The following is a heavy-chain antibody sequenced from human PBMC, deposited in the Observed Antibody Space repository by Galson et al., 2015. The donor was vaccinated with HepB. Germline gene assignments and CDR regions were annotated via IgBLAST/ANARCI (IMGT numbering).Heavy chain of an antibody. CDR1: GYTFTRFG. Sequence: SVKVSCKASGYTFTRFGISWVRQAPGQGLEWMGWISGYNDNVNYAQKLQGRVAMAADTSTSTAYMELRSLRSHDTAVYYCARGGMASIGGPTFDSWGRGTLVTVSS. V-gene: IGHV1-18*01. J-gene: IGHJ4*02. CDR2: ISGYNDNV. CDR3: ARGGMASIGGPTFDS. D-gene: IGHD3-16*01.